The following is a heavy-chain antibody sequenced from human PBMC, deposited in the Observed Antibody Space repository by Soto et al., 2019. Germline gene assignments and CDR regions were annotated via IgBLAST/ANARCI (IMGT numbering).Heavy chain of an antibody. CDR2: IYWDDDK. CDR1: GFSLSTGGLG. CDR3: VHSRCGGDCLRSYSSHYYYGMDV. D-gene: IGHD2-21*02. Sequence: QITLKESGPPLVKPTQTLTLTCTFSGFSLSTGGLGVGWIRQPPGEALEWLALIYWDDDKRYSPSLRSRLTIPTDPSTIQVLLILTNMDPVDTATYYCVHSRCGGDCLRSYSSHYYYGMDVWGQGTTVTVSS. V-gene: IGHV2-5*02. J-gene: IGHJ6*02.